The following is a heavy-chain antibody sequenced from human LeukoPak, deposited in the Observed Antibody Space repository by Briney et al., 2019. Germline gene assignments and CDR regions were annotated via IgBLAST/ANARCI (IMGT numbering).Heavy chain of an antibody. Sequence: GGSLRLSCAASGFTFSGSAMHWVRQAPGKGLEWVGRIKSKIDGGTIDYGAPVKGRFTISRDDSRNTLYLQMNSLKTEDTAVYYCTTRRQDGCWGQGTLVTVS. J-gene: IGHJ4*02. CDR3: TTRRQDGC. CDR1: GFTFSGSA. D-gene: IGHD6-25*01. CDR2: IKSKIDGGTI. V-gene: IGHV3-15*01.